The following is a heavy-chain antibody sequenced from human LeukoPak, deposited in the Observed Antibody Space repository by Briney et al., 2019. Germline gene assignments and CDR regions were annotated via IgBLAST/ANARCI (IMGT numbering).Heavy chain of an antibody. CDR1: GFTFSSYS. J-gene: IGHJ4*02. CDR3: ARESRDGYNF. CDR2: IRSSSSTI. Sequence: GGSPRLSCAASGFTFSSYSMNWVRQAPGKGLEWVSYIRSSSSTIYYADSVKGRFTISRDNAKNSLYLQMNSLRAEDTAVYYCARESRDGYNFWSQGTLVTVSS. V-gene: IGHV3-48*04. D-gene: IGHD5-24*01.